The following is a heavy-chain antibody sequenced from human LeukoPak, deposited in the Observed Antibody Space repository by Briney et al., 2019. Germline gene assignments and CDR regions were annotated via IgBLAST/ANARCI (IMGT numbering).Heavy chain of an antibody. D-gene: IGHD6-13*01. Sequence: SETLSLTCTVSGGSISSGSNYWSWIRQPAGKGLEWIGRIYTSGSTNYNPSLKSRVTISIDTSKNQFSLKLSSVTAADTALYYCARLRGGYSTSSIDYWGQGTLVTVSS. CDR1: GGSISSGSNY. J-gene: IGHJ4*02. V-gene: IGHV4-61*02. CDR2: IYTSGST. CDR3: ARLRGGYSTSSIDY.